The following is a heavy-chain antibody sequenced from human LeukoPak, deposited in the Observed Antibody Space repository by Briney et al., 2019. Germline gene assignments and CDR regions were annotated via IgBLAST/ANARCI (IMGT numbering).Heavy chain of an antibody. V-gene: IGHV1-69*10. D-gene: IGHD2-2*01. CDR2: IIPILGIA. CDR1: GGTFSSYT. J-gene: IGHJ5*02. Sequence: SVKVSCKASGGTFSSYTISWVRQAPGQGLEWMGGIIPILGIANYAQKFQGRVTITADKSTSTAYMELSSLRSEDTAVYYCARGLCSSTSCYLSWFDPWGQGTLVTVSS. CDR3: ARGLCSSTSCYLSWFDP.